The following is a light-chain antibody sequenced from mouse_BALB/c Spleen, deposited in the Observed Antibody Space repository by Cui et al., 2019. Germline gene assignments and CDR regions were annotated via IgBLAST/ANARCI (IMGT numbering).Light chain of an antibody. V-gene: IGKV8-27*01. CDR1: QSVFTSSNQKNY. J-gene: IGKJ2*01. CDR2: WAS. Sequence: IMMTQSPSSLAVSAGVKVTMSCKSSQSVFTSSNQKNYLAWDQQKPGQSPKLLIYWASTRESGVPDRFTVSGSGTDFTLTISSVQAEDLAVYYCHQYLSSYTFGGGTKLEIK. CDR3: HQYLSSYT.